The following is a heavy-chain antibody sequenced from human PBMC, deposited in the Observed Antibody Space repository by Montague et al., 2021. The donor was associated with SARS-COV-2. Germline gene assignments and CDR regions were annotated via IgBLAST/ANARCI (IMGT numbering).Heavy chain of an antibody. V-gene: IGHV3-23*01. D-gene: IGHD2-15*01. Sequence: SLRLSCAVSGFTFSSYAMSWVRQAPGKGLEWVSVISGSGGSTYYADSVKGRFTISRDNPKNTLYLQMNSLRAEDTAVYYCAKRYCSGGSCYSGFDPWGQGTLVTVSS. CDR3: AKRYCSGGSCYSGFDP. CDR1: GFTFSSYA. J-gene: IGHJ5*02. CDR2: ISGSGGST.